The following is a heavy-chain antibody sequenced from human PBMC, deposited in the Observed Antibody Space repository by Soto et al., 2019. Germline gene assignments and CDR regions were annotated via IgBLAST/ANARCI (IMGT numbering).Heavy chain of an antibody. CDR2: ISHDGTNK. Sequence: WVRQAPGKGLEWVAVISHDGTNKYYADSVKGRFTISRDNSKNTLYLQLNSLKVEDTAVYYCAKDRGYCVGGSCYGYFDYWGQGTLVTVSS. V-gene: IGHV3-30*18. J-gene: IGHJ4*02. CDR3: AKDRGYCVGGSCYGYFDY. D-gene: IGHD2-15*01.